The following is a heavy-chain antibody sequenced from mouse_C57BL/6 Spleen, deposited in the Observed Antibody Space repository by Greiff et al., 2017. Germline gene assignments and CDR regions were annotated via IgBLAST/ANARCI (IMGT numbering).Heavy chain of an antibody. J-gene: IGHJ2*01. CDR3: ARSRYFDY. CDR2: INYDGSST. V-gene: IGHV5-16*01. Sequence: DVQLVESEGGLVQPGSSMKLSCTASGFTFSDYYMAWVRQVPEKGLEWVANINYDGSSTYYLDSLKSRFIISRDNAKNILYLQMSSLKSEDTATYYCARSRYFDYWGQGTTLTVSS. CDR1: GFTFSDYY.